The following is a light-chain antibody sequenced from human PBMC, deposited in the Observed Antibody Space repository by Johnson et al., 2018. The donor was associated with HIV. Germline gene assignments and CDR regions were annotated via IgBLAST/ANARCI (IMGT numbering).Light chain of an antibody. CDR1: SSNIGNFY. J-gene: IGLJ1*01. V-gene: IGLV1-51*02. Sequence: SVLTQPPSVSAAPGQSVTISCSGSSSNIGNFYVSWYQQLPETAPKLLIYKTNDRPSGIPDRFSGSKSGTSATLDITGLQPGDEADYYCGTWDSSLNTEVFGTGTKVTVL. CDR2: KTN. CDR3: GTWDSSLNTEV.